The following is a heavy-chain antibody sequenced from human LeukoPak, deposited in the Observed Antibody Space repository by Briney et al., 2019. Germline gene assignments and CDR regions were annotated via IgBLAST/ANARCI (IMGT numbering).Heavy chain of an antibody. Sequence: SQTLSLTRALSGDSLSRSSAAWHWIRQSPSRGLEWLGLTYYRSKWYKDYALSVNSRITINPDTSKNQFSLQLKSVTPEATAVYYCARVSYNSGWTNFDYWGQGTLVTVSS. V-gene: IGHV6-1*01. CDR2: TYYRSKWYK. CDR1: GDSLSRSSAA. CDR3: ARVSYNSGWTNFDY. J-gene: IGHJ4*02. D-gene: IGHD5-12*01.